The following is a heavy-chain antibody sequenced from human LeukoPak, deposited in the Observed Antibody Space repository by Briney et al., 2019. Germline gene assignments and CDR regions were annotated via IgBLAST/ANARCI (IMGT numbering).Heavy chain of an antibody. D-gene: IGHD5-12*01. J-gene: IGHJ4*02. CDR2: INSDGSST. V-gene: IGHV3-74*01. Sequence: PGGSLRLSCAASGFTFSSYWMHWVRQAPGKGLVWVSRINSDGSSTSYADSVKGRFTISRDNAKNTLYLQMNSLRAEDTAVYYCAREVATINGEYYFDYWGQGTLVTVSS. CDR3: AREVATINGEYYFDY. CDR1: GFTFSSYW.